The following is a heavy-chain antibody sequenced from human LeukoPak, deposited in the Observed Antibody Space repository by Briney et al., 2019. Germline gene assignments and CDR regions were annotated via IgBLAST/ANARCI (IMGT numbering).Heavy chain of an antibody. V-gene: IGHV4-34*01. CDR1: GGSFNGYY. D-gene: IGHD3-22*01. CDR2: INHSGST. Sequence: ASETLSLTCAVYGGSFNGYYWTWIRQPPGKGLEWIGEINHSGSTNYNPSLKSRVTISVDTSKNQFSLKLSSVTAADTAVYYCARGESGTYYYDEGGPNWFDPWGQGTLVTVSS. CDR3: ARGESGTYYYDEGGPNWFDP. J-gene: IGHJ5*02.